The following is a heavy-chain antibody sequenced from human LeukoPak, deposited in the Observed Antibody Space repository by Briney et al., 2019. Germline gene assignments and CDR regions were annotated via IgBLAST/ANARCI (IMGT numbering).Heavy chain of an antibody. V-gene: IGHV4-59*12. Sequence: PSETLSLTCTVSGGSISSYYWSWIRQPPGKGLEWIGYIYYSGSTNYNPSLKSRVTISVDRSKNQFSLKLSSVTAEDTAVYYCAEYSSSSHFDYWGQGTLVTVSS. J-gene: IGHJ4*02. D-gene: IGHD6-6*01. CDR3: AEYSSSSHFDY. CDR2: IYYSGST. CDR1: GGSISSYY.